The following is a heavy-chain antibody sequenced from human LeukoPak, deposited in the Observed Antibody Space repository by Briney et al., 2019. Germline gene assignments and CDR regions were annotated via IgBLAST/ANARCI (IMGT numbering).Heavy chain of an antibody. V-gene: IGHV4-4*02. J-gene: IGHJ4*02. CDR3: ARGYYDSSGYYYYFDY. CDR1: GGSITSTNL. D-gene: IGHD3-22*01. CDR2: IHHSGST. Sequence: PSETLSLTCAVSGGSITSTNLWNWVRQPPGKGLEWIGQIHHSGSTNYNPSLKSRVTISVDTSKNQFSLKLSSVTAADTAVYYCARGYYDSSGYYYYFDYWGQGTLVTVSS.